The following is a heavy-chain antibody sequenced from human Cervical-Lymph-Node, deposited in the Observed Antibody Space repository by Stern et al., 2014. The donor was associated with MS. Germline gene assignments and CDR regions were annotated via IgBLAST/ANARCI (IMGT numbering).Heavy chain of an antibody. Sequence: VQLEESGGEVKKPGASVKVSCKASGYTFTSYSISWVRQAPGRGLEWMAWISTYNGNTKYAQKFQGRVTMTTDTSTSTAYMELRSLRSDDTAVYYCARDVGYPYYFDYWGQGALVTVSS. D-gene: IGHD3-22*01. CDR3: ARDVGYPYYFDY. CDR2: ISTYNGNT. CDR1: GYTFTSYS. V-gene: IGHV1-18*01. J-gene: IGHJ4*02.